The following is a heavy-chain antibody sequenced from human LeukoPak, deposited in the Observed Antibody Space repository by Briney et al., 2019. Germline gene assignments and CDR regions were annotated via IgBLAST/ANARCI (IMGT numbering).Heavy chain of an antibody. J-gene: IGHJ6*03. V-gene: IGHV4-39*02. CDR1: DGSINDNKYF. Sequence: SETLSLTCSVSDGSINDNKYFWGWVRQPPRKGLEWIGSIYYMGHTHYSASFGSRVTMTVDRSKSQFPLRLTSVTAADTAVYFCVREFNWHYGSGDSFYDYFMDVWGKGTAVTVSS. D-gene: IGHD3-3*01. CDR2: IYYMGHT. CDR3: VREFNWHYGSGDSFYDYFMDV.